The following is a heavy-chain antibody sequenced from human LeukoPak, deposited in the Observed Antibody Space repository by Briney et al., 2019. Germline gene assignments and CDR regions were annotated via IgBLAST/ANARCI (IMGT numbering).Heavy chain of an antibody. Sequence: SVKVSCKASGGTFSSYAISWVRQAPGQGLEWMGGIIPIFGTANYAQKFQGGVTITADESTSTAYMELSSLRSEDTAVYYCARVPVTGTQYYYYGMDVWGQGTTVTVSS. CDR1: GGTFSSYA. CDR3: ARVPVTGTQYYYYGMDV. J-gene: IGHJ6*02. V-gene: IGHV1-69*13. D-gene: IGHD1/OR15-1a*01. CDR2: IIPIFGTA.